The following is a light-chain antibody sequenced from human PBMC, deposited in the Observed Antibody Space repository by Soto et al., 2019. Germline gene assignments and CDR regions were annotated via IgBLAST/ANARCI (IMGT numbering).Light chain of an antibody. CDR1: QSVSSN. Sequence: EVVTTQSPATLSVSPGERATRSGGASQSVSSNLAWYQQKPGQAPRLLIYGASTRATGIPARFSGSGSGTDFTLTISSLQTEDVAVYYCQQYFSTPQTFGQGTKVDI. J-gene: IGKJ1*01. CDR3: QQYFSTPQT. V-gene: IGKV3-15*01. CDR2: GAS.